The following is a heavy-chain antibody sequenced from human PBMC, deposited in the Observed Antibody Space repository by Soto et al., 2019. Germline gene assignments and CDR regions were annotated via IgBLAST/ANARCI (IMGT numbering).Heavy chain of an antibody. CDR3: TRSQGSSTTLEIYYYYYYGMDV. D-gene: IGHD2-2*01. Sequence: QVQLVQSGAELKKPGSSVKVSCKASGGTFGSYAISWVRQAPGQGLEWMGGVIPIPGTANYAQKFQGRVTIAADESTSTGYMEVSSLRSEDTAVYYCTRSQGSSTTLEIYYYYYYGMDVWGQGTTVTVS. J-gene: IGHJ6*02. V-gene: IGHV1-69*01. CDR1: GGTFGSYA. CDR2: VIPIPGTA.